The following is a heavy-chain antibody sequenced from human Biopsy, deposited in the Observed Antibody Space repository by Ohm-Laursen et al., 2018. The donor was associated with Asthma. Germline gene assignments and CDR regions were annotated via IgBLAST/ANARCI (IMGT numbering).Heavy chain of an antibody. V-gene: IGHV3-9*01. Sequence: SLRLSCAASGFSFDDCCMHWVRHAPGKGLEWVSSISWNSGNIDYAVSVKGRFTISRDNAKNSLYLQMQSLRPEDTAIYYCAKSADYYDSTDYLDFWGRGTLVTVSS. J-gene: IGHJ4*01. D-gene: IGHD3-22*01. CDR2: ISWNSGNI. CDR1: GFSFDDCC. CDR3: AKSADYYDSTDYLDF.